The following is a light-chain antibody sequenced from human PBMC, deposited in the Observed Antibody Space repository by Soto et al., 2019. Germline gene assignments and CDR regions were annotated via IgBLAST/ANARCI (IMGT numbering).Light chain of an antibody. CDR2: KAS. CDR3: QQYNSYWT. Sequence: DIQITQSPSTLSASVGDRVTITCRASQSISSWLAWYQQKPGKAPKLLIYKASSLESGVPSRFSGSGSGTEITLTISSLQPDDFATYYCQQYNSYWTFGQGTKV. CDR1: QSISSW. J-gene: IGKJ1*01. V-gene: IGKV1-5*03.